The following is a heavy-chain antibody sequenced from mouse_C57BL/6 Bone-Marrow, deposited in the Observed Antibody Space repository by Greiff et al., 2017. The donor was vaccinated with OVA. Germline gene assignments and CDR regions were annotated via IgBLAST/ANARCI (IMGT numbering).Heavy chain of an antibody. CDR1: GYTFTDYY. V-gene: IGHV1-26*01. Sequence: EVQLQQSGPELVKPGASVKISCKASGYTFTDYYMNWVKQSHGKSLEWIGDINPNNGGTSYNQKFKGKATLTVDKSSSTAYMGLRSLTSEDSAVYYCARGESRAWFAYWGQGTLVTVSA. CDR2: INPNNGGT. D-gene: IGHD3-1*01. J-gene: IGHJ3*01. CDR3: ARGESRAWFAY.